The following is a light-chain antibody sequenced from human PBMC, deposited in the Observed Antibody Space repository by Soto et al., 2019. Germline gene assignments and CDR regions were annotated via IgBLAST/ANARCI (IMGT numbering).Light chain of an antibody. CDR3: SSYTSSSLGV. Sequence: SVLTQPPSASGTPGQRVTIACSGSSSNSGSNTVNWYQQLPGTAPKLLIYSNNQRPSGVPDRFSGSKSGITASLTISGLQAEDEADYYCSSYTSSSLGVFGTGTKVTVL. V-gene: IGLV1-44*01. CDR2: SNN. J-gene: IGLJ1*01. CDR1: SSNSGSNT.